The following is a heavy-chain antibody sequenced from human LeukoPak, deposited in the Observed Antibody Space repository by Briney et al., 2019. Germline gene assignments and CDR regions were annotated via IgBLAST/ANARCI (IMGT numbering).Heavy chain of an antibody. CDR1: GGSFSGYY. CDR3: ASLDDYYGSGSYGNFDY. D-gene: IGHD3-10*01. Sequence: SETLSLTCAVYGGSFSGYYWSWIRQPPGKGLEWIGEINHSGSTNYNPSLRSRVTISVDTSKNQFSLKLSSVTAADTAVYYCASLDDYYGSGSYGNFDYWGQGTLVTVSS. J-gene: IGHJ4*02. CDR2: INHSGST. V-gene: IGHV4-34*01.